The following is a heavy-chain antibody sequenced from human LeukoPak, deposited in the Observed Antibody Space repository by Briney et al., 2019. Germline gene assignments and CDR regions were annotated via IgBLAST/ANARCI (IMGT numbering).Heavy chain of an antibody. CDR2: INSDGSSI. D-gene: IGHD5-18*01. Sequence: KSGGSLRLSCAASGFTFSNNWMHWVRQAPGKGPVWVSRINSDGSSISYADSVKGRFTISRDNSKNTLYLQMNSLRAEDTAVYYCAKDASVDTAMVHFDYWGQGTLVTVSS. CDR1: GFTFSNNW. J-gene: IGHJ4*02. V-gene: IGHV3-74*01. CDR3: AKDASVDTAMVHFDY.